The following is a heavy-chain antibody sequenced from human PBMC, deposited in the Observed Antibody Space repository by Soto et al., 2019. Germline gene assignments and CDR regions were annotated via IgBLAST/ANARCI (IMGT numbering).Heavy chain of an antibody. Sequence: ESGGGVVQPGRSLRLSCAASGFTFSSYAMHWVRQAPGKGLEWVAVISYDGSNKYYADSVKGRFTISRDNSKNTLYLQMNSLRAEDTAVYYCARAEWELLIPWGAFDYWGQGTLVTVSS. V-gene: IGHV3-30-3*01. D-gene: IGHD1-26*01. CDR2: ISYDGSNK. CDR3: ARAEWELLIPWGAFDY. J-gene: IGHJ4*02. CDR1: GFTFSSYA.